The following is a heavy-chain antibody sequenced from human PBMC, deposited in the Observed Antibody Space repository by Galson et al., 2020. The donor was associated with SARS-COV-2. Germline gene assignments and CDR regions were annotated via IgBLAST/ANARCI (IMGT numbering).Heavy chain of an antibody. CDR3: VRGAEERRIIVVVPYYYTYMDV. J-gene: IGHJ6*03. CDR2: INHRGST. CDR1: GGSFKNYY. D-gene: IGHD2-2*01. V-gene: IGHV4-34*01. Sequence: SETLSLTCPVYGGSFKNYYWTWIRQSPGKGLQWIGEINHRGSTNYDPSLQGRVAMSVDTSKNQFSLRLSSVTAADTAVYYCVRGAEERRIIVVVPYYYTYMDVWGGGTAVTVSS.